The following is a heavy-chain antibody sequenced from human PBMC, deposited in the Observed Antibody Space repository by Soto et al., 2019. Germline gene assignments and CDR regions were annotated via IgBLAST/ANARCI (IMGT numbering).Heavy chain of an antibody. D-gene: IGHD3-22*01. J-gene: IGHJ4*02. V-gene: IGHV1-2*02. Sequence: VKVSCKASGYTFTSYYIHWVRQAPGQGLEWMGWINPITGGTNYAPKFQGRVTMTRDTSITTAYMELSRLRSDDTAVYYCARNYYDSSDRDYLDYWGQGTPVTVSS. CDR3: ARNYYDSSDRDYLDY. CDR2: INPITGGT. CDR1: GYTFTSYY.